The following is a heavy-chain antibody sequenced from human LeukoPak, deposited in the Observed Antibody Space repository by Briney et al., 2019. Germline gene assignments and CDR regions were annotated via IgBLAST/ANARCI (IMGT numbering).Heavy chain of an antibody. V-gene: IGHV1-69*13. CDR3: ARNPTYYYDSSGRHSAFDI. J-gene: IGHJ3*02. CDR1: GGTFSSYA. CDR2: IIPIFGTA. Sequence: ASVKVSRKASGGTFSSYAISWVRQAPGQGLEWMGGIIPIFGTANYAQKFQGRVTITADESTSTAYMELSSLRSEDTAVYYCARNPTYYYDSSGRHSAFDIWGQGTMVTVSS. D-gene: IGHD3-22*01.